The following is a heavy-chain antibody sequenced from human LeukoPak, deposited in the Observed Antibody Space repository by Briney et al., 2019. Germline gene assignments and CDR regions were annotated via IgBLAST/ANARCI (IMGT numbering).Heavy chain of an antibody. CDR1: GYTFTGYY. V-gene: IGHV1-8*02. J-gene: IGHJ6*02. CDR2: MNPNSGNT. D-gene: IGHD6-13*01. Sequence: GASVKVSCKASGYTFTGYYMHWVRQATGQGLEWMGWMNPNSGNTGYAQKFQGRVTMTRNTSISTAYMELSSLRSEDTAVYYCARGLAAGARDYYYGMDVWGQGTTVTVSS. CDR3: ARGLAAGARDYYYGMDV.